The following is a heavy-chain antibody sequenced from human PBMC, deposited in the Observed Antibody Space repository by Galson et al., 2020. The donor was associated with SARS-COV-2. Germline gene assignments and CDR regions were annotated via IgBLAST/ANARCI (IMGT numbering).Heavy chain of an antibody. CDR1: GFTFSSYG. CDR3: AKDSEEYYYDSNAFDI. V-gene: IGHV3-30*02. Sequence: GGSLRLSCAASGFTFSSYGMHWVRQAPAKGLEWVAFIRYDGSNKYYADSVKGRFTISRDNSKNTLYLQMNSLRAEDTAVYYCAKDSEEYYYDSNAFDIWGQGTMVTVSS. D-gene: IGHD3-22*01. J-gene: IGHJ3*02. CDR2: IRYDGSNK.